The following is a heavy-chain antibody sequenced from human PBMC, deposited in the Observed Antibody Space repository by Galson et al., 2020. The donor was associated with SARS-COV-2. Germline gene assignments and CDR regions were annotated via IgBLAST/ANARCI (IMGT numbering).Heavy chain of an antibody. Sequence: SVKVSCKASGGTFSSYAISWVRQAPGQGLEWMGGIIPIFGTANYAQKFQGRVTITADESTSTAYMELSSLRSEDTAVYYCGRGGGYCSSTSYSLSHWGQGTLVTVSS. V-gene: IGHV1-69*13. CDR1: GGTFSSYA. J-gene: IGHJ4*02. CDR2: IIPIFGTA. D-gene: IGHD2-2*01. CDR3: GRGGGYCSSTSYSLSH.